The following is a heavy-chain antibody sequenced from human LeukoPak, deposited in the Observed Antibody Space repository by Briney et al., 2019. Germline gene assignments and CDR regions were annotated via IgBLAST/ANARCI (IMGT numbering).Heavy chain of an antibody. V-gene: IGHV1-2*02. CDR3: ATGLGVLDPEANS. Sequence: ASVKVSCKASGYTFTFYYIHWVRQAPGQGLEWMGWIFPNNGNTKYAQKFQGRFTMTRDTSISTAYMELTRLSSDDTAVYYCATGLGVLDPEANSWGQGTLVTVSS. CDR2: IFPNNGNT. J-gene: IGHJ4*02. D-gene: IGHD3/OR15-3a*01. CDR1: GYTFTFYY.